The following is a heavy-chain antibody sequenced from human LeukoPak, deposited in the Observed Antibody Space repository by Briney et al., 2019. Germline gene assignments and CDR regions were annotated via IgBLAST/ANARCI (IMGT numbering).Heavy chain of an antibody. D-gene: IGHD2-8*01. CDR3: ARDPPAVSINTYA. J-gene: IGHJ4*02. V-gene: IGHV3-66*01. Sequence: GGSLRLSCAASGFTVGNNYMNWVRNAPRQGLEWVSLIFSHGETSYADSVKGRFAISRDNSKNTLCLQMNGLRVADTAVYYCARDPPAVSINTYAWGQGTLVTVSS. CDR2: IFSHGET. CDR1: GFTVGNNY.